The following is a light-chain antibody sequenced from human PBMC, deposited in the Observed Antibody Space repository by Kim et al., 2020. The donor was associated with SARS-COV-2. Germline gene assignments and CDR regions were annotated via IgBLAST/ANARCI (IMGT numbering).Light chain of an antibody. CDR2: GAS. CDR3: QQYGSSPWT. V-gene: IGKV3-20*01. CDR1: QSVSSSH. J-gene: IGKJ1*01. Sequence: IVLPQSPGTLSLSPGERATLSCRASQSVSSSHLAWYQQKPGQAPRLLIYGASSRATGIPDRFSGSGSGTDFTLTISRLEPEDFAVYYCQQYGSSPWTFGQGTQVDIK.